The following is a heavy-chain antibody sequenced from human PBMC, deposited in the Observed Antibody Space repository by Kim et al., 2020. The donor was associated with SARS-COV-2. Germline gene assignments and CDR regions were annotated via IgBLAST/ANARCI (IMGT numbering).Heavy chain of an antibody. J-gene: IGHJ4*02. CDR3: ARDYSGSYVGPFDY. Sequence: ADAVKGRCTISRDNCKNTLYLQMNSLRAEDTGVYYCARDYSGSYVGPFDYWGQGTLVTVSS. V-gene: IGHV3-30*01. D-gene: IGHD1-26*01.